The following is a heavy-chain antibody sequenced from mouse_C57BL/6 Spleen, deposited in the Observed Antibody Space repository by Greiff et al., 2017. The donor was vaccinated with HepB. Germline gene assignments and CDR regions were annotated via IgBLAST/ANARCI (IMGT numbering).Heavy chain of an antibody. CDR3: ARSDWDRYFDV. D-gene: IGHD4-1*01. CDR1: GYSFTDYN. J-gene: IGHJ1*03. CDR2: INPNYGTT. Sequence: VVESGASVKISCKASGYSFTDYNMNWVKQSNGKSLEWIGVINPNYGTTSYNQKFKGKATLTVDQSSSTAYMQLNSLTSEDSAVYYCARSDWDRYFDVWGTGTTVTVSS. V-gene: IGHV1-39*01.